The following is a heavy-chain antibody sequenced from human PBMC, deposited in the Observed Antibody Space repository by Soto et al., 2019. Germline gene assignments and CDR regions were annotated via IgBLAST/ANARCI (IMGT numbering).Heavy chain of an antibody. V-gene: IGHV3-74*01. D-gene: IGHD3-22*01. J-gene: IGHJ4*02. Sequence: GGSLRLSCAASGFTFSSYWMHWVRQAPGKGLVWVSRINSDGSSTSYADSVKGRFTISRDNAKNTLYLQMNSLRAEDTAVYYCATGSYYFDSSGYYYSGGCFDYWGQGT. CDR2: INSDGSST. CDR3: ATGSYYFDSSGYYYSGGCFDY. CDR1: GFTFSSYW.